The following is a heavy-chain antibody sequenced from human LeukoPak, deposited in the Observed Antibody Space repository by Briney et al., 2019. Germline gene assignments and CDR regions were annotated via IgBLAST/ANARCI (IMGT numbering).Heavy chain of an antibody. CDR1: GGSISSSSYY. J-gene: IGHJ4*02. CDR3: ARRPSSYYYDSSGYYFDY. V-gene: IGHV4-39*01. CDR2: IYYSGST. D-gene: IGHD3-22*01. Sequence: SETLSLTCTVSGGSISSSSYYWGWIRQPPGKGLEWIGSIYYSGSTYYNPSLKSRVTISVDTSKNQSSLKLSSVTAADTAVYYCARRPSSYYYDSSGYYFDYWGQGTLVTVSS.